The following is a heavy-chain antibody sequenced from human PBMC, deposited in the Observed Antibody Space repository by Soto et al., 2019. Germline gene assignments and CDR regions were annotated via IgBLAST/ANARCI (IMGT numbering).Heavy chain of an antibody. V-gene: IGHV4-38-2*02. Sequence: SETLSLTCAVSGYSISSGYYWGWIRQPPGKGLEWIGSIYHSGSTYYNPSLKSRVTISVDTSKNQFSLKLSSVTAADTAVYYCARDGRLDYYDSSGANWFDPWGQGTLVTVS. CDR1: GYSISSGYY. CDR3: ARDGRLDYYDSSGANWFDP. CDR2: IYHSGST. D-gene: IGHD3-22*01. J-gene: IGHJ5*02.